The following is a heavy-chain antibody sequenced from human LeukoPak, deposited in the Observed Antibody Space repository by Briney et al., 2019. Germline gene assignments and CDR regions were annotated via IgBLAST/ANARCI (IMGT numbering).Heavy chain of an antibody. J-gene: IGHJ4*01. D-gene: IGHD3-10*01. CDR2: SYYSGST. CDR1: GGSISSGGYY. V-gene: IGHV4-61*05. Sequence: KPSQTLSLTCTVSGGSISSGGYYWGWIRQATGKGLEWIGYSYYSGSTNYNSSLKSRVTISVDTSKNQFSLKVTSVTAGDTAIYYCVRHGEGGRHHAYFDYWGHGALVTVSS. CDR3: VRHGEGGRHHAYFDY.